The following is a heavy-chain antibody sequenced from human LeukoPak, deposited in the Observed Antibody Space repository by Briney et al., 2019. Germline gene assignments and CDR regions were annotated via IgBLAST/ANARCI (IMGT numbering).Heavy chain of an antibody. Sequence: GGSLRLSCAASGFTFSSYAMTWVRQAPGKGLEWVSAIFGSDGRTFYADAVKGRFTISRDNSKNTLYLQMNSLRAEDTAIYYCARTRGPAATHPDYWGQGILVTVSS. CDR2: IFGSDGRT. CDR3: ARTRGPAATHPDY. V-gene: IGHV3-23*01. CDR1: GFTFSSYA. J-gene: IGHJ4*02. D-gene: IGHD1-14*01.